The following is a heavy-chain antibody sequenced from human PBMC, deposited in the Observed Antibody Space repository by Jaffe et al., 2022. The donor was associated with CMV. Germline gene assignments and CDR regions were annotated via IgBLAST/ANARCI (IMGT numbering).Heavy chain of an antibody. CDR3: ARGGQTGKYRNYYYYMDV. Sequence: QVQLVESGGGVVQPGRSLRLSCAASGFTFSSYGMHWVRQAPGKGLEWVAVIWYDGSNKYYADSVKGRFTISRDNSKNTLYLQMNSLRAEDTAVYYCARGGQTGKYRNYYYYMDVWGKGTTVTVSS. J-gene: IGHJ6*03. D-gene: IGHD6-6*01. CDR1: GFTFSSYG. CDR2: IWYDGSNK. V-gene: IGHV3-33*08.